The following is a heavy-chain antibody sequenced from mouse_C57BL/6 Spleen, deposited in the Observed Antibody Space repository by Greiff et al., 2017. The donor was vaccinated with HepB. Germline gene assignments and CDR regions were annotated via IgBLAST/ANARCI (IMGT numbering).Heavy chain of an antibody. D-gene: IGHD2-2*01. CDR2: IHPNSGST. CDR1: GYTFTSYW. V-gene: IGHV1-64*01. Sequence: QVQLQQPGAELVKPGASVKLSSKASGYTFTSYWMPWVKQRPGQGLEWIGMIHPNSGSTNYNEKFKSKATLTVVKSSSTAYMQLSSLTSEDSAVYYCARTSMVTTYAMDYWSQGTSVTVSS. J-gene: IGHJ4*01. CDR3: ARTSMVTTYAMDY.